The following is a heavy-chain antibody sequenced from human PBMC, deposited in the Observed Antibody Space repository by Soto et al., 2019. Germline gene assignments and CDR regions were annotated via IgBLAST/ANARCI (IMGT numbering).Heavy chain of an antibody. CDR2: IYPSVSS. Sequence: SDTLSLTCSVSGFAISRGYYWSWVRQPPGKGLEWIGSIYPSVSSYHNPSLATRLRLSIDTSKNQFTLNLTSVTAADTALYFCAREKVGTTFFDNWGQGIQVTVSS. J-gene: IGHJ4*02. D-gene: IGHD1-1*01. CDR3: AREKVGTTFFDN. V-gene: IGHV4-38-2*02. CDR1: GFAISRGYY.